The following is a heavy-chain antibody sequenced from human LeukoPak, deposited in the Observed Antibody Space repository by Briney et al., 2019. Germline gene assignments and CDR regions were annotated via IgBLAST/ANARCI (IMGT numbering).Heavy chain of an antibody. J-gene: IGHJ4*02. Sequence: GGSLRLSCAASGFTFSDYWMRWVRQAPGKGLEWVANIKQDGSEKYYMDSVKGRFTISKDNAKNSLYLQMNSLRAEDMAVYYCARDDGSGSYYSSYWGQGTLVTVSS. D-gene: IGHD3-10*01. CDR1: GFTFSDYW. V-gene: IGHV3-7*01. CDR3: ARDDGSGSYYSSY. CDR2: IKQDGSEK.